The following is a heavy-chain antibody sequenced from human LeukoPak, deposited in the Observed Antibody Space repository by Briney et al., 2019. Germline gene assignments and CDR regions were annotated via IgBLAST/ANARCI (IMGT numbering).Heavy chain of an antibody. CDR1: GFTFSDYV. CDR2: IGGPGGST. J-gene: IGHJ4*02. D-gene: IGHD4-17*01. V-gene: IGHV3-23*01. CDR3: ARDDGDYVLSY. Sequence: GGSLRLSCAASGFTFSDYVMSWVRQAPGKGLEWVSSIGGPGGSTYYAESAKGRFTISRDNSKSTLYLQLNSLRSDDTAVYYCARDDGDYVLSYWGQGTLVTVSS.